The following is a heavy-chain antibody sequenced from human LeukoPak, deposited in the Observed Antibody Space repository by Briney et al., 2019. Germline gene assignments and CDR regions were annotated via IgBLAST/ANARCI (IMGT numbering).Heavy chain of an antibody. CDR1: GASISSYY. CDR3: ARGGSGSYFDS. J-gene: IGHJ4*02. CDR2: VSSSGTT. V-gene: IGHV4-4*07. Sequence: SETLSLTCTVSGASISSYYWHWIRQPAGKGLEWIGRVSSSGTTNYNPSLKSRVTMSVDTSRNQFSLKLSSVTAADTAMYYCARGGSGSYFDSWGQGTLVTVSS. D-gene: IGHD3-10*01.